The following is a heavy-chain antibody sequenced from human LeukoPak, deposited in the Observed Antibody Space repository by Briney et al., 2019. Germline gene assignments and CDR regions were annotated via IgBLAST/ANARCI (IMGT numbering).Heavy chain of an antibody. CDR2: IYYSGSI. CDR3: AREEYQLLSRAFDI. V-gene: IGHV4-59*01. CDR1: GASISSYY. D-gene: IGHD2-2*01. Sequence: SETLSLICTVSGASISSYYWSWIRQPPGKGLEWIGDIYYSGSIKYNPSLKSRVTISVDTSKNQFSLKLSSVTAADTAVYYCAREEYQLLSRAFDIWGQGTMVTVSS. J-gene: IGHJ3*02.